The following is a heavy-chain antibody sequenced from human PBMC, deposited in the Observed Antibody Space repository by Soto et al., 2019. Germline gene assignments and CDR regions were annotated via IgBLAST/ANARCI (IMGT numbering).Heavy chain of an antibody. CDR2: IWYDGSNK. D-gene: IGHD3-3*01. V-gene: IGHV3-33*01. J-gene: IGHJ6*02. CDR1: GFTFSSYG. CDR3: ARGVRFLEWSNYYGMDV. Sequence: QVQLVESGGGVVQPGRSLRLSCAASGFTFSSYGMHWVRQAPGKGLEWVAVIWYDGSNKYYADSVKGRFTISRDNSKNTLYLQMNSLRAEGTAVYYCARGVRFLEWSNYYGMDVWGQGTTVTVSS.